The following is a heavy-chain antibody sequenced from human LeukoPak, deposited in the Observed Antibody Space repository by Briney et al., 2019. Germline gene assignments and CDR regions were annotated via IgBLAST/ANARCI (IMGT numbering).Heavy chain of an antibody. CDR3: AREPPGDRYAFDI. V-gene: IGHV1-18*01. J-gene: IGHJ3*02. Sequence: ASVKVSCKASGYTFTSYGISWVRQAPGQGLEWMGWISAYNGNTNYAQKFQGRVTITADESTSTAYMELSSLRSEDTAVYYCAREPPGDRYAFDIWGQGTMVTVSS. D-gene: IGHD7-27*01. CDR2: ISAYNGNT. CDR1: GYTFTSYG.